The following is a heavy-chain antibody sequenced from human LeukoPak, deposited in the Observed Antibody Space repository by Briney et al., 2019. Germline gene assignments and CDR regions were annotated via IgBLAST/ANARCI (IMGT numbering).Heavy chain of an antibody. J-gene: IGHJ4*02. CDR2: VSPSGNTT. Sequence: PGGSLRLSCAASGLTFSTYAISWVRQAPGKGLEWVSGVSPSGNTTYYTDSVKGRFAISRDNAKNTVYLQMNSVRADDTAVYYCARESRYRDYFDYWGPGTMVTVSS. V-gene: IGHV3-23*01. CDR3: ARESRYRDYFDY. D-gene: IGHD1-14*01. CDR1: GLTFSTYA.